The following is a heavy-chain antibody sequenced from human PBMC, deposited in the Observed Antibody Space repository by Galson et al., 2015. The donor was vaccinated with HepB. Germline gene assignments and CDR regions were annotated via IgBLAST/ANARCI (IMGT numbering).Heavy chain of an antibody. CDR1: GYTFTSYA. CDR3: ARDYDYRKPNWFDP. CDR2: INAGNGNT. Sequence: SVKVSCKASGYTFTSYAMHWVRQAPGQRLEWMGWINAGNGNTKYSQKFQGRVTITRDTSASTAYMELSSLRSEDTAVYYCARDYDYRKPNWFDPWGQRTLVTVSS. D-gene: IGHD4-11*01. J-gene: IGHJ5*02. V-gene: IGHV1-3*01.